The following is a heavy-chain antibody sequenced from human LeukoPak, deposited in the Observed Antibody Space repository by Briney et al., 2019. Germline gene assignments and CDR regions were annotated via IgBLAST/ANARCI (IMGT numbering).Heavy chain of an antibody. J-gene: IGHJ3*02. CDR1: GGSITDYY. CDR3: ARTEFMVPQNAFDI. CDR2: DYYSGSS. Sequence: SETLSLTCTVSGGSITDYYWGWIRQPPGKGLEWIGYDYYSGSSNYNPSLKSRVTISVDTSKNQFSLKLSSVTAADTAVYYCARTEFMVPQNAFDIWGQGTMVTVSS. V-gene: IGHV4-59*01. D-gene: IGHD4/OR15-4a*01.